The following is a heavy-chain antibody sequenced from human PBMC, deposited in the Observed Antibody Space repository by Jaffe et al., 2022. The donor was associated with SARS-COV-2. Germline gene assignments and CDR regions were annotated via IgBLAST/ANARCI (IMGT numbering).Heavy chain of an antibody. J-gene: IGHJ3*02. Sequence: QVQLQQWGAGLLEPSETLSLTCAFYGGSFSGYYWSWIRQPPGKGLEWIGEINHSGSTNYNPSLKSRVTVSVDTSKNQFSLKLSSVTAADTAVYYCARDPPRFCNGGSCYSGAFDIWGQGTMVTVSS. D-gene: IGHD2-15*01. V-gene: IGHV4-34*01. CDR2: INHSGST. CDR3: ARDPPRFCNGGSCYSGAFDI. CDR1: GGSFSGYY.